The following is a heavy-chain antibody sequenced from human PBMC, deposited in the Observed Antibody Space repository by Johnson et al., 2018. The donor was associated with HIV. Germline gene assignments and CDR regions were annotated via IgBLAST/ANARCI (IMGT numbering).Heavy chain of an antibody. CDR2: ISTSGSSI. CDR1: GFRFSDYS. V-gene: IGHV3-11*04. CDR3: ARPRRRGVDGFDI. J-gene: IGHJ3*02. D-gene: IGHD1-14*01. Sequence: VQLVESGGGLVKPGGSLRLSCAASGFRFSDYSMSWVRQAPGKGLEWVSCISTSGSSIFYADSVKGRFIISRDNPKNTLYLEMNSLRPEDTAVYYCARPRRRGVDGFDIWGQGTMVTVSS.